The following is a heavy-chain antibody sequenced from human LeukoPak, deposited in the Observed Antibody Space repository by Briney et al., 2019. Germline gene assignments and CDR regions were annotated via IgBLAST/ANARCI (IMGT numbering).Heavy chain of an antibody. CDR3: ARGGYDILTGYSPRFDP. V-gene: IGHV4-34*01. D-gene: IGHD3-9*01. J-gene: IGHJ5*02. Sequence: PSESLSLTCAVYGGYFSGYYWSWIRQPPGKGLEWIGEINHSGSTNYNPSLKSRVTISVDTSKNQFSLELSSVTAADTAVYYCARGGYDILTGYSPRFDPWGQGTLVTVSS. CDR1: GGYFSGYY. CDR2: INHSGST.